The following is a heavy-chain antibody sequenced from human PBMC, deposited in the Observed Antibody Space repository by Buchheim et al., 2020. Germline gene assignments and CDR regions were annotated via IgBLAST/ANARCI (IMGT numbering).Heavy chain of an antibody. V-gene: IGHV4-59*12. CDR2: VSASGDS. Sequence: QVQLQESGPGLVKPSETLSLTCNVSGGSITGSYWSWIRQPPGKGLEWIGYVSASGDSIYNPSLESRGTMSVEPSKNQFSLKLRSATAADTAIYYCARDCGGDCYGHYYGLDVWGQGTT. CDR1: GGSITGSY. J-gene: IGHJ6*02. CDR3: ARDCGGDCYGHYYGLDV. D-gene: IGHD2-21*02.